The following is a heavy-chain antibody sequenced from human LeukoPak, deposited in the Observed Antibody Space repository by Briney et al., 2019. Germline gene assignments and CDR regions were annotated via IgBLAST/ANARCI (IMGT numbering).Heavy chain of an antibody. J-gene: IGHJ4*02. CDR3: AKGTYYYDSSGYFDY. D-gene: IGHD3-22*01. CDR1: GFTFDDYA. V-gene: IGHV3-43*02. Sequence: PGGSLRLSCAASGFTFDDYAMHWVRQAPGKGLEWVSLISGDGGSTYYADSVKGRFTISRDNSKNSLYLQMNSLRTEDTALYYCAKGTYYYDSSGYFDYWGQGTLVTVSS. CDR2: ISGDGGST.